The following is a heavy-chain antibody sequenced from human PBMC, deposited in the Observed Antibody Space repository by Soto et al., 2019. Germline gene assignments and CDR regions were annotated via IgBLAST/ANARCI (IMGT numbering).Heavy chain of an antibody. V-gene: IGHV4-38-2*02. CDR3: ARDLYNWNDHFNWFDP. CDR2: IYHSGST. D-gene: IGHD1-20*01. Sequence: KPSETLSLTCAVSGYSISSGYYWGWIRQPPGKGLEWIGSIYHSGSTYYNPSLKSRVTISVDTSKNQFSLKLSSVTAADTAVYYCARDLYNWNDHFNWFDPWGQGTLVTVSS. J-gene: IGHJ5*02. CDR1: GYSISSGYY.